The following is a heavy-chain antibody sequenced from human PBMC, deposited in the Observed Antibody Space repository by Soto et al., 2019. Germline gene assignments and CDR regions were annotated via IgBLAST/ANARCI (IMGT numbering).Heavy chain of an antibody. CDR2: ISAYNGNT. J-gene: IGHJ4*01. CDR1: GYRCVTYG. V-gene: IGHV1-18*01. Sequence: GYSVKVTCKASGYRCVTYGINWVRQAPGQGQEWMGWISAYNGNTKYAQNLQGRVTMTTDASKSTAYMEMRMLRSDDTAVYYGARDLDGSGSYDPDYXG. D-gene: IGHD3-10*01. CDR3: ARDLDGSGSYDPDY.